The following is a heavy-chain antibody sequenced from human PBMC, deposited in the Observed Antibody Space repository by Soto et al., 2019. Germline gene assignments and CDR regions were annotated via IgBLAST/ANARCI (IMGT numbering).Heavy chain of an antibody. Sequence: RGESLKISCKGSGYSLTIYWISWVRQMPGKGLEWMGRIDPSDSYTNYSPSFQGHVTISADKSISTAYLQWSSLKASDTAMYYCARQRITMVRGVPPFDCWGQGTLVTVSS. J-gene: IGHJ4*02. D-gene: IGHD3-10*01. CDR3: ARQRITMVRGVPPFDC. V-gene: IGHV5-10-1*01. CDR1: GYSLTIYW. CDR2: IDPSDSYT.